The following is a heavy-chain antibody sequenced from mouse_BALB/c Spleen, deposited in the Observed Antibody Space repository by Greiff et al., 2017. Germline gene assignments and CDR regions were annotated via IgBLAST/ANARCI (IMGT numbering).Heavy chain of an antibody. CDR1: GFTFSSYG. CDR2: INSNGGST. Sequence: EVQVVESGGGLVQPGGSLKLSCAASGFTFSSYGMSWVRQTPDKRLELVATINSNGGSTYYPDSVKGRFTISRDNAKNTLYLQMSSLKSEDTAMYYCAREGYGGAMDYWGQGTSVTVSS. J-gene: IGHJ4*01. D-gene: IGHD2-14*01. CDR3: AREGYGGAMDY. V-gene: IGHV5-6-3*01.